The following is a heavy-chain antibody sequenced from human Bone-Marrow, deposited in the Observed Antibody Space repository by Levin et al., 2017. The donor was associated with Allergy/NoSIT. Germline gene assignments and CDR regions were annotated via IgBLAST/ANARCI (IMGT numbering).Heavy chain of an antibody. CDR1: GGSFTAFY. Sequence: SETLSLTCAVSGGSFTAFYWSWLRQPPEKGLEWIGEINHSGTTNYNPSLQSRFTISVDPTKKQFSLKVTSMTAADTAVYFCGRGRFFAFDIWGQGTMVVVTS. CDR3: GRGRFFAFDI. D-gene: IGHD3-16*01. CDR2: INHSGTT. V-gene: IGHV4-34*01. J-gene: IGHJ3*02.